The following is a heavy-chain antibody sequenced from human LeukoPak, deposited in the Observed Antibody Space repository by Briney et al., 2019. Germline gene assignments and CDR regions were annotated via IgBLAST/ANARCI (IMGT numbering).Heavy chain of an antibody. V-gene: IGHV3-7*01. J-gene: IGHJ5*01. D-gene: IGHD3-3*01. CDR1: GFTFSDYY. CDR3: ARGEKSGVAYTNWLGS. CDR2: IKPDGSEQ. Sequence: PGGSLRLSCAASGFTFSDYYMSWVRQAPGEGLDWVAAIKPDGSEQYYVDSVKGRFTISRDNAKNSLFLQMNSLRAEDAALYYCARGEKSGVAYTNWLGSWGQGTLVPVSS.